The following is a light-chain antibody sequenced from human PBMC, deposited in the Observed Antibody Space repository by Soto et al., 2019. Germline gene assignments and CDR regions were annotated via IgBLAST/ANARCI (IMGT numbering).Light chain of an antibody. CDR3: QQYATFPST. CDR1: QSIIRW. V-gene: IGKV1-5*03. Sequence: DIQMTQSPSTLSASVGDRITITCRASQSIIRWLAWYQQKPGKAPKLLMYRASTLESGVPSRFSGSGSGTEFTLTISSLQPDDFATYHCQQYATFPSTFGQGTKVDIK. J-gene: IGKJ1*01. CDR2: RAS.